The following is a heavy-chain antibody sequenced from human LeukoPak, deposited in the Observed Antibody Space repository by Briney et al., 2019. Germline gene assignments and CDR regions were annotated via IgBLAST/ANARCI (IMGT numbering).Heavy chain of an antibody. CDR2: IYYSGST. J-gene: IGHJ4*02. CDR3: ARIVSSDCSTSSCYPDY. Sequence: PSETLSLTCTVSGGSVSSGSYYWSWIRQPPGKGLEWIGYIYYSGSTNYNPSLKSRVTISVDTSKNQFSLKLRSVTAADTAVYYCARIVSSDCSTSSCYPDYWGQGTLVTVSS. D-gene: IGHD2-2*01. CDR1: GGSVSSGSYY. V-gene: IGHV4-61*01.